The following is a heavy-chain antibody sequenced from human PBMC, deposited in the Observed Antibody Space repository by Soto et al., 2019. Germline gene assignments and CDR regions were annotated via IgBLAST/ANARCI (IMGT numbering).Heavy chain of an antibody. D-gene: IGHD3-10*01. CDR2: ISAYNGNT. CDR1: GYTFTSYG. Sequence: GASVKVSCKASGYTFTSYGISWVRQAPGQGLEWMGWISAYNGNTNYAQKLQGRVTMTTDTSTSTAYMELRSLRSDDTAVYYCARGLWFGELLSNNWLDPWGQGTLVTVSS. J-gene: IGHJ5*02. V-gene: IGHV1-18*01. CDR3: ARGLWFGELLSNNWLDP.